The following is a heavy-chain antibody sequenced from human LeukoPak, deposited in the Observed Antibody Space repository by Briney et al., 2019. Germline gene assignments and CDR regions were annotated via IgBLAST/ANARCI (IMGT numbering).Heavy chain of an antibody. D-gene: IGHD2-15*01. CDR2: ISSSSSTI. V-gene: IGHV3-48*01. J-gene: IGHJ4*02. CDR3: ARDSHCSGGSCYFVGTFDY. Sequence: PGGSLRLSCAASGFTFSSYSMNWVRQAPGKGVEGVSYISSSSSTIYYADSVKGRFTISRDNAKNSLYQQMNSLRAEDTAVYYCARDSHCSGGSCYFVGTFDYWGQGTLVTVSS. CDR1: GFTFSSYS.